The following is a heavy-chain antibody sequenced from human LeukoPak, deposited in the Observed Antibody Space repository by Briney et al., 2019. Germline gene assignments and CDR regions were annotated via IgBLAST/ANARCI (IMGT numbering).Heavy chain of an antibody. J-gene: IGHJ6*03. CDR2: ISAYNGNT. V-gene: IGHV1-18*01. CDR1: GYTFTSYG. Sequence: GASVKVSCKASGYTFTSYGITWVRQAPGQGLEWMGWISAYNGNTNYAQKLQGRVTMTTDTSTSTAYMELRSLRSDDTAVYYCARRYPFSGWIQDDYYYYMDVWGKGTTVTVSS. D-gene: IGHD6-19*01. CDR3: ARRYPFSGWIQDDYYYYMDV.